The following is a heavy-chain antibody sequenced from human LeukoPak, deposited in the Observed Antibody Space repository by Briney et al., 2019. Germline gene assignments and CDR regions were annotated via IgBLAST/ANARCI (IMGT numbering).Heavy chain of an antibody. D-gene: IGHD6-13*01. Sequence: PGGSLRLSCAASGFTFDDYGMSWVRQAPGKGLEWVSGINWNGGSTGYADSVKGRFTISGDNAKNSLYLQMNSLRAEDTALYYCARSRLDSSSWYVVGDYWGQGTLVTVSS. CDR2: INWNGGST. V-gene: IGHV3-20*04. J-gene: IGHJ4*02. CDR1: GFTFDDYG. CDR3: ARSRLDSSSWYVVGDY.